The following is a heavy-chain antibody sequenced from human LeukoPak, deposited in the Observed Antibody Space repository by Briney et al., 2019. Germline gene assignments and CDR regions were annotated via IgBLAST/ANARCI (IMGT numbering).Heavy chain of an antibody. CDR1: GYTFTSYA. J-gene: IGHJ5*02. CDR3: ARELYGSGSYWFDP. V-gene: IGHV7-4-1*02. D-gene: IGHD3-10*01. CDR2: INTNTGNP. Sequence: ASVKVSCKASGYTFTSYAMNWVRQAPGQGLEWMGWINTNTGNPTYAQGFTGRFVFSLDTSVSTAYLQISSLKAEDTAVYYCARELYGSGSYWFDPWGQGTLVTVSS.